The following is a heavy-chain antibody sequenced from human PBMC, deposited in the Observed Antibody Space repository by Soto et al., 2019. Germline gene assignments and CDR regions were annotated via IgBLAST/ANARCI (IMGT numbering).Heavy chain of an antibody. Sequence: EVQLVESGGGLVKPGGSLRLSCAASGFTFSSYSMNWVRQAPGKGLEWVSSISSSSSYIYYADSVKGRFTISRDNAKNSLYLQMNSLRAEDTAVYYCARGREVLLWFGELLNWGQGTLVTVSS. V-gene: IGHV3-21*01. CDR2: ISSSSSYI. CDR3: ARGREVLLWFGELLN. J-gene: IGHJ4*02. D-gene: IGHD3-10*01. CDR1: GFTFSSYS.